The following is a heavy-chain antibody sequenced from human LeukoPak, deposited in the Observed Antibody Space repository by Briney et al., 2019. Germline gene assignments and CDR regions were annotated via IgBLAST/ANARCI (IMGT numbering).Heavy chain of an antibody. Sequence: GASVKVSCKVSGYTLTELSMHRVRQAPGKGLEWMGGFDPEDGETIYAQKFQGRVTMTEDTSTDTAYTELSSLRSEDTAVYYCATAGYCSGGSCYSRSYYGMDVWGKGTTVTVSS. V-gene: IGHV1-24*01. CDR2: FDPEDGET. CDR1: GYTLTELS. J-gene: IGHJ6*04. D-gene: IGHD2-15*01. CDR3: ATAGYCSGGSCYSRSYYGMDV.